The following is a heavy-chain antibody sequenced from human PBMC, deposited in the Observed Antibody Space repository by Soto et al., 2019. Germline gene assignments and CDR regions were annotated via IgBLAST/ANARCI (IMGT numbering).Heavy chain of an antibody. Sequence: GASVKVSCKASGYTFSTYYMHWVRQAPGQGYEWMGIINPSGGSTTYAQKFQGRVTMTRDTSTTTVYMELSSLKSEDTAVYYCARYDYNGYYFDYWGQGTLGTVS. CDR3: ARYDYNGYYFDY. J-gene: IGHJ4*02. D-gene: IGHD4-4*01. V-gene: IGHV1-46*01. CDR1: GYTFSTYY. CDR2: INPSGGST.